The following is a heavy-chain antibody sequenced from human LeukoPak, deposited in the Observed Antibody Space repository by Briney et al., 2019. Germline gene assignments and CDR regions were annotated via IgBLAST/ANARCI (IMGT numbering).Heavy chain of an antibody. CDR1: GGSISSGSYF. CDR2: INTSGST. D-gene: IGHD6-13*01. V-gene: IGHV4-61*02. CDR3: AREGYTSSWYSGYYYFDY. Sequence: SETLSLTCTVSGGSISSGSYFWTWIRQPAGKRLEWIGRINTSGSTNYNPSLKSRVTISVDTSKNQFSLKLSSVTAADTAVFFCAREGYTSSWYSGYYYFDYWGQGTLDRASS. J-gene: IGHJ4*02.